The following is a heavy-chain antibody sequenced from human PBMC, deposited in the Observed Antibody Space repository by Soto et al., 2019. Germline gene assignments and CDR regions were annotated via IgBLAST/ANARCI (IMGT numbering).Heavy chain of an antibody. CDR1: GFTFSSYG. J-gene: IGHJ4*02. D-gene: IGHD3-22*01. CDR3: AKPRGYYDSSGFTPLDY. V-gene: IGHV3-30*18. Sequence: QVQLVESGGGVVQPGRSLRLSCAASGFTFSSYGMHWVRQAPGKGLEWVAVISYDGSNKYYADSVKGRFTISRDNSKNKLYRQMNSLRAEDTAVYYCAKPRGYYDSSGFTPLDYWGQGTLVTVSS. CDR2: ISYDGSNK.